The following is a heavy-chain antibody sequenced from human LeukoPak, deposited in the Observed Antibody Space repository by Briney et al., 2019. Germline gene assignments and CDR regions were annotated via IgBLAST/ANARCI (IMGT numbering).Heavy chain of an antibody. J-gene: IGHJ5*02. V-gene: IGHV3-7*01. Sequence: GGSLRLSCAASGSTLSSYWMSWVRQAPGKGLEWVAHIKQDGSDKYYVDSVKGRFTISRDNAKNSLYLQMNSLRAEDTAVYYCARYATSSGSRWLEPWGQGTLVTVSS. CDR2: IKQDGSDK. D-gene: IGHD6-19*01. CDR1: GSTLSSYW. CDR3: ARYATSSGSRWLEP.